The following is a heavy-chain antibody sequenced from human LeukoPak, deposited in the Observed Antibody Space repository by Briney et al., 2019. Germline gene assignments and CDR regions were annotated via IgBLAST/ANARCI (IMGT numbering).Heavy chain of an antibody. V-gene: IGHV1-46*01. J-gene: IGHJ4*02. CDR2: INPSGGST. CDR1: GYTFTSYY. CDR3: ARDPLGDVDIVAIGPGDYPVPFDY. Sequence: GASVKVSCKASGYTFTSYYMHWVRQAPGQGLEWMGIINPSGGSTSYAQKFQGRVTMTRDTSTSTVYMELSSLRSEDTAVYYCARDPLGDVDIVAIGPGDYPVPFDYWGQGTLVTVSS. D-gene: IGHD5-12*01.